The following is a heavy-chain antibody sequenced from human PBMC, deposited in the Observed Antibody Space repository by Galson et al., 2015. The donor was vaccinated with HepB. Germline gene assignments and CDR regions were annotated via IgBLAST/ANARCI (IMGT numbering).Heavy chain of an antibody. CDR2: INPNSGGS. D-gene: IGHD3-22*01. V-gene: IGHV1-2*06. CDR3: ARDRSRYYYDSSAYYFDF. Sequence: SVKVSCKASGYTFVHYFVHWLRQAPGQGLEWMGRINPNSGGSNYAQKFQGRVTMTRDMSINTVYMELSGLRSDDTALYFCARDRSRYYYDSSAYYFDFWGQGTLVTVSS. J-gene: IGHJ4*02. CDR1: GYTFVHYF.